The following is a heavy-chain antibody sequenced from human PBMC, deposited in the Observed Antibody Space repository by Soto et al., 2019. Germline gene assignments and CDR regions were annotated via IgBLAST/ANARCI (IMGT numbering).Heavy chain of an antibody. CDR3: ASYYDILTGPSAAFDI. Sequence: GASVKVSCKASGGTFSSYAISWVRQAPGQGLEWMGGIIPIFGTANYAQKFQGRVTITADESTSTAYMELSSLRSEDTAVYYCASYYDILTGPSAAFDIWGQGTMVTVSS. CDR1: GGTFSSYA. CDR2: IIPIFGTA. D-gene: IGHD3-9*01. J-gene: IGHJ3*02. V-gene: IGHV1-69*13.